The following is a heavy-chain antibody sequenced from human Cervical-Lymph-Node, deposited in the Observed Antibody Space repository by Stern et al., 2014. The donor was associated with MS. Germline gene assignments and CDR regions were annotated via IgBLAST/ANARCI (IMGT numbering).Heavy chain of an antibody. Sequence: EVQLVESGGGLVKPGGSLRLSCAASGFTFSSYSMNWVRQAPGKGLEWVTSISSSSSYIYYADSVKGRFTISRDNAKNSLYLQMNSLRAEDTAVYYCAREPGPTEASGDYWGQGTLVTVSS. CDR3: AREPGPTEASGDY. V-gene: IGHV3-21*01. CDR1: GFTFSSYS. D-gene: IGHD1-26*01. J-gene: IGHJ4*02. CDR2: ISSSSSYI.